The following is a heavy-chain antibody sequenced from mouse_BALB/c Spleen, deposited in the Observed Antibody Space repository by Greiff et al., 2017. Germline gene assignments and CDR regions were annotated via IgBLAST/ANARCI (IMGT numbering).Heavy chain of an antibody. CDR3: TRGGDYRYDGFAY. CDR2: INPSNGGT. V-gene: IGHV1S81*02. D-gene: IGHD2-14*01. CDR1: GYTFTSYY. Sequence: QVQLQQSGAELVKPGASVKLSCKASGYTFTSYYMYWVKQRPGQGLEWIGEINPSNGGTNFNEKFKSKATLTVDKSSSTAYMQLSSLTSEDSAVYYCTRGGDYRYDGFAYWGQGTLVTVSA. J-gene: IGHJ3*01.